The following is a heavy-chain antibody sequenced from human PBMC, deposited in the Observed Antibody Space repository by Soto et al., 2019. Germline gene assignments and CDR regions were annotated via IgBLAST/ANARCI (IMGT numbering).Heavy chain of an antibody. Sequence: SATLSLTCTVSGGSISSYYWSWIRQPPGKGLEWIGYIYYSGSTNYNPSLKSRVTISVDTSKNQFSLKLNSMTAADTAVYYCARHNYGSGSTYFDYWGQGTLVTAPQ. V-gene: IGHV4-59*08. J-gene: IGHJ4*02. CDR2: IYYSGST. CDR3: ARHNYGSGSTYFDY. D-gene: IGHD3-10*01. CDR1: GGSISSYY.